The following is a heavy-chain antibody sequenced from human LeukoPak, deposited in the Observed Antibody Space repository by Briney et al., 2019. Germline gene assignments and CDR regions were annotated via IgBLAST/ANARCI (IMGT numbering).Heavy chain of an antibody. D-gene: IGHD6-19*01. J-gene: IGHJ5*02. CDR1: GFTFSSYA. CDR3: AKGDSSGWYPNWFDP. V-gene: IGHV3-23*01. CDR2: ISGSGGST. Sequence: HTGVSLRLSCAASGFTFSSYAMSWVRQAPGKGLEWVSAISGSGGSTYYADSVKGRFTISRDNSKNTLYLQMNSLRAEDTAVYYCAKGDSSGWYPNWFDPWGQGTLVTVSS.